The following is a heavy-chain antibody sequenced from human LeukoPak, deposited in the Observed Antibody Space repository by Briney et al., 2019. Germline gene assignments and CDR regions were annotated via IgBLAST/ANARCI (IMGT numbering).Heavy chain of an antibody. V-gene: IGHV1-18*01. CDR3: AGDRVPYGSGGYNWFDP. D-gene: IGHD3-10*01. CDR1: GYTFTSYG. J-gene: IGHJ5*02. Sequence: ASVKVSCKASGYTFTSYGISWVRQAPGQGLEWMGWISVYNGNTNSAQNLQDRVTMTTDTSTNTAYMELRSLRSDDTAVYYCAGDRVPYGSGGYNWFDPWGQGTLVTVSS. CDR2: ISVYNGNT.